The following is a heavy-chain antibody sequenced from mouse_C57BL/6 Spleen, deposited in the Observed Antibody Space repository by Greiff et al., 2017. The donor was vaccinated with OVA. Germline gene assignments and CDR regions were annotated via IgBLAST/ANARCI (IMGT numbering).Heavy chain of an antibody. CDR2: IYPGDGDT. Sequence: VQLQQSGPELVKPGASVKISCKASGYAFSSSWMNWVKQRPGKGLEWIGRIYPGDGDTNYNGKFKGKATLTADKSSSTAYMQLSSLTSEDSAVYFCARCSDGYYLYYFDYWGQGTTLTVSS. V-gene: IGHV1-82*01. J-gene: IGHJ2*01. CDR1: GYAFSSSW. D-gene: IGHD2-3*01. CDR3: ARCSDGYYLYYFDY.